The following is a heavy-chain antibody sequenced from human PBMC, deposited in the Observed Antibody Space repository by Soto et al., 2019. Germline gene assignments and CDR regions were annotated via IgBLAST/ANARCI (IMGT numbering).Heavy chain of an antibody. D-gene: IGHD3-16*01. J-gene: IGHJ4*02. CDR2: IYSGGST. Sequence: GGSLRLSCAAPGLTVGGNYIGWVRQAPGKGLEWVSVIYSGGSTYYADSVKGRFTISRHNSKNTLYLQMNSLRAEDTAVYYCARDGPYDYIWGSYRGYWGQGTLVTVSS. CDR3: ARDGPYDYIWGSYRGY. CDR1: GLTVGGNY. V-gene: IGHV3-53*04.